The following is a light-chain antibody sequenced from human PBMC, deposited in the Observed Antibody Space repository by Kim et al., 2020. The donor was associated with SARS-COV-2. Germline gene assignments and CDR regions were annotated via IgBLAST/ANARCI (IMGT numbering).Light chain of an antibody. Sequence: ASVGDRVTITCRASQGISSALAWYQQKPGKPPKLLIYDASDLEAGVPSRFSGSGSGTDFTLIISSLQPEDFATYYCQQFNFYPLTFGGGTKVDIK. CDR3: QQFNFYPLT. V-gene: IGKV1-13*02. J-gene: IGKJ4*01. CDR1: QGISSA. CDR2: DAS.